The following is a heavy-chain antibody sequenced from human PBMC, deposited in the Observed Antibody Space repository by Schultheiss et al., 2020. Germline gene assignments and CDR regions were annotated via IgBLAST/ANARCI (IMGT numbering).Heavy chain of an antibody. V-gene: IGHV3-30*18. Sequence: GGSLRLSCAASGFTFSSYGMHWVRQAPGKGLEWVAVISYDGSNKYYADSVKGRFTISRDNSKNTLYLQMNSLRAEDTAVYYCAKDMTVVVVPAAPDYWGQGTLVTVSS. CDR2: ISYDGSNK. J-gene: IGHJ4*02. CDR1: GFTFSSYG. D-gene: IGHD2-2*01. CDR3: AKDMTVVVVPAAPDY.